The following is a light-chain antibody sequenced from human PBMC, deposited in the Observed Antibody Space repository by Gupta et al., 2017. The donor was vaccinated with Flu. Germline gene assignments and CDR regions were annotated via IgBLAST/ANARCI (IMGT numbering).Light chain of an antibody. CDR2: VVN. Sequence: SSDIGAYNFVSWYQQHPGKVPKLIISVVNDRPSGVSNRFTGSKSGNTASLTISGLQADDEADYYCCSFRSGSPLYVFGTGTNVVVL. CDR1: SSDIGAYNF. CDR3: CSFRSGSPLYV. V-gene: IGLV2-14*03. J-gene: IGLJ1*01.